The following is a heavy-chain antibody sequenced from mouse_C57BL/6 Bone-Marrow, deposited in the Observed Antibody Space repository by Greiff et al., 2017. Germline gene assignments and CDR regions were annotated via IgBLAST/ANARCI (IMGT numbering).Heavy chain of an antibody. J-gene: IGHJ2*01. CDR3: VVTPAEVYFDY. CDR2: INPNNGGT. V-gene: IGHV1-22*01. Sequence: VQLQQSGPELVKPGASVKMSCKASGYTFTDYNMHWVKQSHGKSLEWIGYINPNNGGTSYNQKFKGKATLTVNKSSSTAYLELRSLTSEDSAVYYCVVTPAEVYFDYWGQGTTLTVSS. D-gene: IGHD2-3*01. CDR1: GYTFTDYN.